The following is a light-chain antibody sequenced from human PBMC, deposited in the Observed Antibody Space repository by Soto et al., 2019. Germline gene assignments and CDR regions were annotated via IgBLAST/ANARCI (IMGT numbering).Light chain of an antibody. Sequence: QPVLTQSPSASASLGASVKLTCTLSSGHSSYAIAWHQQQPERGPRYLMKLNSDGSHNKGDGIPDRFSGSSSGAERYLTISSLQPEDEADYYCQTWGTGIQVFGGGTKLTVL. CDR1: SGHSSYA. J-gene: IGLJ2*01. CDR2: LNSDGSH. CDR3: QTWGTGIQV. V-gene: IGLV4-69*01.